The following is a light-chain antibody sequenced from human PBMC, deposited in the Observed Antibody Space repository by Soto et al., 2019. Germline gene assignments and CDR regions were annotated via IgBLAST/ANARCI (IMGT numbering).Light chain of an antibody. V-gene: IGKV3-20*01. CDR3: HQYSRSPRT. CDR2: GAS. J-gene: IGKJ1*01. Sequence: EILLTQSPGTLSLSPGERATLSCRASQTITNYYLAWYQQKPGQAPRLLIYGASNRATGIPDRFSGSGSGTDFALTISRLEPEDFAVYYCHQYSRSPRTFGQGTKGEIK. CDR1: QTITNYY.